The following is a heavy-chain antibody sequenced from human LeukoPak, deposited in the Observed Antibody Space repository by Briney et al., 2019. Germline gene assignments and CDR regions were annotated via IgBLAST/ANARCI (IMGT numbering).Heavy chain of an antibody. Sequence: SETLSLTCTVSGGSISSYYWSWIRQPPGKGLEWIGYIYYSGSTNYNPSLKSRVTISVDTSKNQFSLKLSSVTAADTAVYYCARAHSYDFWSGYYNDYYYGMDVWGQGTTVTVFS. CDR2: IYYSGST. D-gene: IGHD3-3*01. CDR1: GGSISSYY. J-gene: IGHJ6*02. V-gene: IGHV4-59*01. CDR3: ARAHSYDFWSGYYNDYYYGMDV.